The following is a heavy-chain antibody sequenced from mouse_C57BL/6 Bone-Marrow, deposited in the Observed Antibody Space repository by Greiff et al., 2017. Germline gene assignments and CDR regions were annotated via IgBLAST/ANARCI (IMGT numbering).Heavy chain of an antibody. Sequence: QVQLQQSGAELVRPGTSVKMSCKASGYTFTNYWIGWAKQRPGHGLEWIGDIYPGGGYTNYNEKFKGKATLTADKSSSTAYMQFSSLTSEDSAIYYCARSDYYGNYYAMDYWGQGTSVTVSS. V-gene: IGHV1-63*01. CDR2: IYPGGGYT. CDR1: GYTFTNYW. D-gene: IGHD2-1*01. CDR3: ARSDYYGNYYAMDY. J-gene: IGHJ4*01.